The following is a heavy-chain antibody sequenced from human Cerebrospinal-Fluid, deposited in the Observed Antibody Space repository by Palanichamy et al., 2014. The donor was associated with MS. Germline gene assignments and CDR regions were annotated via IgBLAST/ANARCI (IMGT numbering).Heavy chain of an antibody. V-gene: IGHV3-30*02. D-gene: IGHD2-2*03. CDR2: IRYDGTTT. Sequence: QVQLVEVWGRRGSSRGGPVRLSCAPSGFTFSYYFMHWVRQAPGKGLEWVAFIRYDGTTTHYADSVQGRFTISRNNFKNILYLQMNSLRPDDSAIYYCARVARPHSFGYYAIDVWGRGTTVTVSS. CDR1: GFTFSYYF. CDR3: ARVARPHSFGYYAIDV. J-gene: IGHJ6*02.